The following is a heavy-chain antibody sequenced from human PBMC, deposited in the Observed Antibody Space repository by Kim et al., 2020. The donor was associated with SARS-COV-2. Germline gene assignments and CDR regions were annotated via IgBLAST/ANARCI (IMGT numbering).Heavy chain of an antibody. CDR1: GFTFSSYG. D-gene: IGHD3-22*01. CDR2: ISYDGSNK. CDR3: AKSSYYYDSSGPWNVDY. V-gene: IGHV3-30*18. J-gene: IGHJ4*02. Sequence: GGSLRLSCAASGFTFSSYGMHWVRQAPGKGLEWVAVISYDGSNKYYADSVKGRFTISRDNSKNTLYLQMNSLRAEDTAVYYCAKSSYYYDSSGPWNVDYWGQGTLVTVSS.